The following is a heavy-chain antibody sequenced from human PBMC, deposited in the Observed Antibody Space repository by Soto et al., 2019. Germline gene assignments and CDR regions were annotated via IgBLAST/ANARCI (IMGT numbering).Heavy chain of an antibody. D-gene: IGHD3-9*01. CDR3: ARAQPGLRYFDWFGGLRQGAFLPTH. CDR1: GYTFTSYD. V-gene: IGHV1-8*01. Sequence: ASVKVSCKASGYTFTSYDINWVRQATGQGLEWMGWMNPNSGNTGYAQKFQGRVTMTRNTSISTAYMELSSLRSEDTAGYYCARAQPGLRYFDWFGGLRQGAFLPTHWGQGTLVTVSS. CDR2: MNPNSGNT. J-gene: IGHJ4*02.